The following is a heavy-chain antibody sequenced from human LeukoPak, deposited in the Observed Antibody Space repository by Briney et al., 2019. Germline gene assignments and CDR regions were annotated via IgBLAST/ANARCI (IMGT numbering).Heavy chain of an antibody. V-gene: IGHV4-31*03. CDR1: GGSISSGGYY. CDR3: ARGGRDGYNWCDY. CDR2: IYYSGST. J-gene: IGHJ4*02. Sequence: SETLSLTCTVSGGSISSGGYYWSWTRQHPGKGLEWIGYIYYSGSTYYNPSLKSRVTISVDTSKNQFSLKLSSVTAADTAVYYCARGGRDGYNWCDYWGQGTLVTVSS. D-gene: IGHD5-24*01.